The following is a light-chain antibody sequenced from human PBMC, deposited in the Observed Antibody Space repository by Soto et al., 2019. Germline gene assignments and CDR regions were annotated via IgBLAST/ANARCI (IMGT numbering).Light chain of an antibody. Sequence: QSVLTQPPSVSGAPGQRVTISCTGSSSNIGAGYDVHWYQQFPGTAPKILIHGNSNRPSGVPDRFSGSKSDTSASLAITGLQDEDEADYYCQSYDSKLSVVFGGGTKLTVL. CDR3: QSYDSKLSVV. CDR1: SSNIGAGYD. J-gene: IGLJ2*01. V-gene: IGLV1-40*01. CDR2: GNS.